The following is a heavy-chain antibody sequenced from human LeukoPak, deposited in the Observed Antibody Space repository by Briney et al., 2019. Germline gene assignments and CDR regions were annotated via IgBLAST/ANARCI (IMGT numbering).Heavy chain of an antibody. CDR1: GFTFSTYW. Sequence: PGGSLRLSCAASGFTFSTYWMHCVRQAPGKGLVWVSRINGDGTSTSTSYADPVKGRFTISRDNAKNTLYLHMNTLRAEDTAVYYCARDRDYGAPDYWGQGTLVTVSS. V-gene: IGHV3-74*01. J-gene: IGHJ4*02. CDR2: INGDGTSTST. CDR3: ARDRDYGAPDY. D-gene: IGHD4-17*01.